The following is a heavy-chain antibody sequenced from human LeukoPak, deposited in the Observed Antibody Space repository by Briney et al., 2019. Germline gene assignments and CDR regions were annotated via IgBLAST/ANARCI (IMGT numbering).Heavy chain of an antibody. CDR2: IKQDGSEK. V-gene: IGHV3-7*01. CDR1: GFTFSSYW. D-gene: IGHD3-9*01. CDR3: ARGGGGYDILTG. Sequence: GGSLRLSCAASGFTFSSYWMSWVRQAPGKGLEWVGNIKQDGSEKYYVDSVKGRFTISRDNDKNSLYLQMNSLRAEDTAVYYCARGGGGYDILTGWGQGTLVTVSS. J-gene: IGHJ4*02.